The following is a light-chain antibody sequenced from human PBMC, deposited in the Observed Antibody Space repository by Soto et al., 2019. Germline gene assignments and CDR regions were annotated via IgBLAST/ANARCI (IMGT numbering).Light chain of an antibody. CDR3: CSYAGSRTWV. CDR2: EGS. Sequence: QSALTQPASVSGSPGQSITLSCTGTSSDVGSYNLVSWYQHRPGKAPKLMIYEGSKRPSGVSNRFSGSGSANTASLTISGLQAEDEADYYCCSYAGSRTWVFGGGTKLTVL. CDR1: SSDVGSYNL. V-gene: IGLV2-23*01. J-gene: IGLJ3*02.